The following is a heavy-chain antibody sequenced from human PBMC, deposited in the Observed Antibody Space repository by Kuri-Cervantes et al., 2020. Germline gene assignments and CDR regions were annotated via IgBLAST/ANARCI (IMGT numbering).Heavy chain of an antibody. CDR1: GFTFSSYW. D-gene: IGHD4-17*01. CDR3: AKDPSSPYGDYDYFDY. Sequence: GESLKISCAASGFTFSSYWMSWVRQAPGKGLEWVANIKQDGSEKYYVDSVKGRFTISRDNAKNSLYLQMNSLRAEDTAVYYCAKDPSSPYGDYDYFDYWGQGTLVTVSS. J-gene: IGHJ4*02. V-gene: IGHV3-7*01. CDR2: IKQDGSEK.